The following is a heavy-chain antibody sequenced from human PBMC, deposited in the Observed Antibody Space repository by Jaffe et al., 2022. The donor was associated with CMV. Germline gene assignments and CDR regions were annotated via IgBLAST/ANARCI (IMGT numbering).Heavy chain of an antibody. V-gene: IGHV4-39*01. Sequence: QLQLQESGPGLVKPSETLSLTCTVSGGSISSSSYYWGWIRQPPGKGLEWIGSIYYSGSTYYNPSLKSRVTISVDTSKNQFSLKLSSVTAADTAVYYCARQEVVAATFGVGSWFDPWGQGTLVTVSS. J-gene: IGHJ5*02. CDR1: GGSISSSSYY. CDR3: ARQEVVAATFGVGSWFDP. CDR2: IYYSGST. D-gene: IGHD2-15*01.